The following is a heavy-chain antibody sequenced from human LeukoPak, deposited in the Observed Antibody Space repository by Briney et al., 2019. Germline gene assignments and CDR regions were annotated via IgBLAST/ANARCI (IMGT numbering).Heavy chain of an antibody. D-gene: IGHD3-10*01. CDR3: AAVRGGFYFDY. J-gene: IGHJ4*02. CDR1: GFTFGDFA. V-gene: IGHV3-9*01. CDR2: ISWNSGSI. Sequence: GGSLRLSCAASGFTFGDFAMHWVRQAPGKGLEWVSGISWNSGSIGYADSVKGRFTISRDNAKNSLYLQMNSLRADDTALYYCAAVRGGFYFDYWGQGTLVTVSS.